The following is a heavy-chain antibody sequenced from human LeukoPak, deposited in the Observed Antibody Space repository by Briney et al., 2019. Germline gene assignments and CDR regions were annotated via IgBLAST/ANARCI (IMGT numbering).Heavy chain of an antibody. D-gene: IGHD6-19*01. J-gene: IGHJ4*02. CDR2: ISSSSSTI. V-gene: IGHV3-48*01. Sequence: CLRLSCAASGFTLTSYRMTWVRQSPGHGLECVSYISSSSSTIYYADSVKGRFTISRDNAKNSLYLQMNSLRAEDTAVYYCARDGGSGWSYFDYWGQGTLVTVSS. CDR3: ARDGGSGWSYFDY. CDR1: GFTLTSYR.